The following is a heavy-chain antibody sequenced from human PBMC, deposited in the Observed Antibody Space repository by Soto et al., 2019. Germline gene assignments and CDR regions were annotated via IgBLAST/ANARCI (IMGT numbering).Heavy chain of an antibody. CDR2: IIPIFGTA. Sequence: QVQLVQSGAEVKKPGSSVKVSCKVSGGTFSSYAISWVRQAPGQGLEWMGGIIPIFGTANYAQKFQGRVTITADESTSTAYMELSSLRSEDTAVYYCARAFHYGDYANYYYYGMDVWGQGTTVTVSS. D-gene: IGHD4-17*01. V-gene: IGHV1-69*01. CDR1: GGTFSSYA. J-gene: IGHJ6*02. CDR3: ARAFHYGDYANYYYYGMDV.